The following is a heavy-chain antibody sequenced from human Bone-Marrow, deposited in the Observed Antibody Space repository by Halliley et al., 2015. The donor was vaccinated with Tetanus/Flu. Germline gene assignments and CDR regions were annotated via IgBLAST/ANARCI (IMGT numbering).Heavy chain of an antibody. CDR3: ASGKGGNAGA. J-gene: IGHJ5*02. CDR2: INSDGSTT. D-gene: IGHD2-15*01. CDR1: GFTFSTYW. Sequence: SLRLSCAASGFTFSTYWMYWVRQAPGKGLVWVSRINSDGSTTNYADSVKGRFTISRDNAKNTLYLQMNSLRAEDTAIYYCASGKGGNAGAWGQGSLVTVSS. V-gene: IGHV3-74*01.